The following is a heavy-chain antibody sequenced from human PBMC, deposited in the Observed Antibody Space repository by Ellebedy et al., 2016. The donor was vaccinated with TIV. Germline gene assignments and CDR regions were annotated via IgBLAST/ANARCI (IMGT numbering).Heavy chain of an antibody. CDR1: GFNFRSYW. J-gene: IGHJ5*02. CDR3: ARRASYGDYAVQVNPWFDP. V-gene: IGHV3-7*01. D-gene: IGHD4-17*01. Sequence: GGSLRLSCAASGFNFRSYWMIWVRQAPGKGLEWVAKIRQEGDEIYYVESVKGRFTISRDNAKNSLFLQMNSLRVEDTAVYYCARRASYGDYAVQVNPWFDPWGQGTLVTVSS. CDR2: IRQEGDEI.